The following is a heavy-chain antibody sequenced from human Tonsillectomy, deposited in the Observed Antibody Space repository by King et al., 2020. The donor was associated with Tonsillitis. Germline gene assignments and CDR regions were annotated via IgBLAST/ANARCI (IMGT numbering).Heavy chain of an antibody. CDR1: GGSFSGYY. D-gene: IGHD3-9*01. CDR3: SRVTDILTGYGLHWYFDL. V-gene: IGHV4-34*01. Sequence: VQLQQWGAGLLKPSETLSLTCAVYGGSFSGYYWSWIRQPPGKGLEWIGEINHSGSSKYNPSLKSRVTISADTSKHHFSLKLSSVTAADTAVYSCSRVTDILTGYGLHWYFDLWSRGALVTVSS. CDR2: INHSGSS. J-gene: IGHJ2*01.